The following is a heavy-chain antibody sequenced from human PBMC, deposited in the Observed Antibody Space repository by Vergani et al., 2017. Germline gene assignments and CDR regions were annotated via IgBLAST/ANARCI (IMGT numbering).Heavy chain of an antibody. D-gene: IGHD3-22*01. J-gene: IGHJ4*02. V-gene: IGHV1-8*02. CDR1: GYTFTGYY. CDR2: INPNSGNT. Sequence: QVQLVQSGAEVKKPGASVKVSCKASGYTFTGYYMHWVRQAPGQGLEWMGWINPNSGNTGYAQKFQGRVTMTRNTSISTAYMELSSLRSEDTAVYYCARTYYYDSSGYYLPSDYWGQGTLVTVSS. CDR3: ARTYYYDSSGYYLPSDY.